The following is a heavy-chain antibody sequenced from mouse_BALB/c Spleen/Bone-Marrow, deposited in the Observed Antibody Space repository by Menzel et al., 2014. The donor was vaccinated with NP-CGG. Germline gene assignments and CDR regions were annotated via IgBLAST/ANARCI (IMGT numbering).Heavy chain of an antibody. J-gene: IGHJ2*01. CDR3: ARVSYDYFDY. CDR1: GFTFSDYY. CDR2: ISDGGSYT. Sequence: EVKLVESGGGLVKPGGSLKLSCAASGFTFSDYYMYWVRQTPEKRLEWVATISDGGSYTYCPDSVKGRFTISRDNAKNNLYLQMSSLKSEDTDMYYCARVSYDYFDYWGQGTTLTVSS. D-gene: IGHD2-4*01. V-gene: IGHV5-4*02.